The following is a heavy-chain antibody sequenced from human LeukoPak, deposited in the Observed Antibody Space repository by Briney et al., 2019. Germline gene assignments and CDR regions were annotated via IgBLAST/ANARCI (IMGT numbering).Heavy chain of an antibody. CDR3: ARRSNPHYYGMDV. CDR1: GGTFSSYA. Sequence: ASVKVSCKASGGTFSSYAISWVRQAPGQGLEWMGRIIPILGIANYAQKFQGRVTITADKSTSTAYMELSSLRSEDTAVYYCARRSNPHYYGMDVWGQGTTVTVSS. V-gene: IGHV1-69*04. J-gene: IGHJ6*02. CDR2: IIPILGIA. D-gene: IGHD1-26*01.